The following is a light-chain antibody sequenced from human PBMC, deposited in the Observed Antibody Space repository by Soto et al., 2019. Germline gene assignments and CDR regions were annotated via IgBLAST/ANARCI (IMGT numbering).Light chain of an antibody. CDR1: SSDIGGLYNY. CDR2: DVN. J-gene: IGLJ2*01. CDR3: SAYSSGATPVL. Sequence: QSALTQPASVSGSAGQSITISCTGTSSDIGGLYNYVSWYQQQPGKAPKLLIYDVNDRPSGVSDRFSGSKSGNTASLTISGLQAEDEADYFCSAYSSGATPVLFGGGTKLTVL. V-gene: IGLV2-14*03.